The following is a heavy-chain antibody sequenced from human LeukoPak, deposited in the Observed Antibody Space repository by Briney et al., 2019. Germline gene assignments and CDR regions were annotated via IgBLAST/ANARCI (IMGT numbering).Heavy chain of an antibody. CDR3: ARGRYFHYCMGV. D-gene: IGHD3-9*01. CDR2: ISSNGDST. V-gene: IGHV3-64*01. CDR1: GFTFSSYA. Sequence: PGGSLRLSCAASGFTFSSYAMHWVRQAPGTGLEYVSAISSNGDSTYYANSLKGRFTISRDNSKSTLYLQMGSLRAEDMAVYYCARGRYFHYCMGVWGKGTTVTVSS. J-gene: IGHJ6*03.